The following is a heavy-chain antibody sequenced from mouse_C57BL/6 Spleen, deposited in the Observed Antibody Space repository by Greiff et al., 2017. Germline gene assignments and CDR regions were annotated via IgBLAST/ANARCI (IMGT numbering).Heavy chain of an antibody. D-gene: IGHD1-1*01. V-gene: IGHV1-72*01. CDR1: GYTFTSYW. CDR3: ARDYGSSYGYYAMDY. J-gene: IGHJ4*01. CDR2: IDPNSGGT. Sequence: QVHVKQPGAELVKPGASVKLSCKASGYTFTSYWMHWVKQRPGRGLEWIGRIDPNSGGTKYNEKFKSKATLTVDKPSSTAYMQLSSLTSEDSAVYYCARDYGSSYGYYAMDYWGQGTSVTVSS.